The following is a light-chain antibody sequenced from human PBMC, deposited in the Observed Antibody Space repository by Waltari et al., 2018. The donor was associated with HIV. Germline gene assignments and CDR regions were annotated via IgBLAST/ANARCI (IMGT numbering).Light chain of an antibody. CDR1: NSDIGGYNY. J-gene: IGLJ3*02. V-gene: IGLV2-14*01. CDR2: EVT. Sequence: QSALTQPASVSGSPGQSITISCTGTNSDIGGYNYVSWYQQPPGKAPKLLIYEVTHRPSGISYRFSVSKSGNTASMTISGLQAEDEADYYCSSYTTTTTILFGGGTKVTVL. CDR3: SSYTTTTTIL.